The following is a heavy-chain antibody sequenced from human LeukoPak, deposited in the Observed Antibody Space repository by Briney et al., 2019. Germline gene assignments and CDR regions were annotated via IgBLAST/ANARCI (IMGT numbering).Heavy chain of an antibody. CDR1: GFTFSSYW. CDR2: IKQEGSEK. D-gene: IGHD5-24*01. CDR3: ARGVGMATIEVFDY. V-gene: IGHV3-7*03. J-gene: IGHJ4*02. Sequence: GALRLSCAASGFTFSSYWMSWVRQAPGKGLEWVANIKQEGSEKYYVDSVKGRLTISRDNAKNSVYLQMNSLRAEDTAVYYCARGVGMATIEVFDYWGQGTLVTVSS.